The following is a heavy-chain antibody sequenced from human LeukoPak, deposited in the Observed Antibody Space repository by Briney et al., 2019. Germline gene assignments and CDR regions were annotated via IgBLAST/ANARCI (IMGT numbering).Heavy chain of an antibody. CDR3: ARGYVHAFDI. V-gene: IGHV4-34*01. CDR1: GGSFSGYF. D-gene: IGHD3-16*01. J-gene: IGHJ3*02. CDR2: ISHRGST. Sequence: PSETLSLTCAVYGGSFSGYFWTWIRQPPGKGLEWVGEISHRGSTSYHPSLKSRVTISVDTSNNHFSLQLTSVTAADTAVYFCARGYVHAFDIWGQGTMVTVSS.